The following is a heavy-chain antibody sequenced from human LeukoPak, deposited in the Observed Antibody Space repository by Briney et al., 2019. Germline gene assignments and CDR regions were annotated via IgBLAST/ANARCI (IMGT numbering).Heavy chain of an antibody. CDR2: ISSSSSYI. CDR1: GFTFSSYS. Sequence: GGSLRLSCAASGFTFSSYSMNWVRQAPGKGLEWVSSISSSSSYIYYADSVKGRFTISRDNAKNSLYLQMNSLRAEDTAVYYCARDRVAARPNWLDPWGQGTLVTVSS. V-gene: IGHV3-21*01. D-gene: IGHD6-6*01. J-gene: IGHJ5*02. CDR3: ARDRVAARPNWLDP.